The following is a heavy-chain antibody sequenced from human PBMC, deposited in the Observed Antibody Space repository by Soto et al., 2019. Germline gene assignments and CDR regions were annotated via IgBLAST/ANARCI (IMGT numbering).Heavy chain of an antibody. CDR3: ARVQTNDILTGYYGYYYGMDV. CDR1: GFTFSSYG. J-gene: IGHJ6*02. V-gene: IGHV3-33*01. D-gene: IGHD3-9*01. Sequence: SLRLSCSASGFTFSSYGMHWVRQAPGKGLEWVAVIWYDGSNKYYADSVKGRFTISRDNSKNTLCLQMNSLRAEDTAVYYCARVQTNDILTGYYGYYYGMDVWGQGTTVTVSS. CDR2: IWYDGSNK.